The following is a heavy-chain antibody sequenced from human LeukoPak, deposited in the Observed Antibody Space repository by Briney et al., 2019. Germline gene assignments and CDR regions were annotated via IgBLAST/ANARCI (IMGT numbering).Heavy chain of an antibody. J-gene: IGHJ5*02. Sequence: GGSLRLSCAASGSTFRTYSMNWVRQDPGKGLEWVSSISSSSSSIYYADSVKGRFTISRDNAKNSLYLQMNSLRAEDTAVYYCAGRNCSNGVCSFDPWGQGTLVTVSS. D-gene: IGHD2-8*01. CDR2: ISSSSSSI. CDR3: AGRNCSNGVCSFDP. V-gene: IGHV3-21*01. CDR1: GSTFRTYS.